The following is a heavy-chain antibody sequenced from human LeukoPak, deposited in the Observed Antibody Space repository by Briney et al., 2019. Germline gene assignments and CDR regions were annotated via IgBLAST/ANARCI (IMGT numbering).Heavy chain of an antibody. CDR3: AREPRRAYCGGDCYHKFDY. D-gene: IGHD2-21*02. CDR1: GGTFSSYA. J-gene: IGHJ4*02. V-gene: IGHV1-69*04. Sequence: SVKVSCKASGGTFSSYAISWVRQAPGQGLEWMGRIIPILGIANYAQKFQGRVTITADKSTSTAYMELSSLRSEDTAVYYCAREPRRAYCGGDCYHKFDYWGQGTLVTVSS. CDR2: IIPILGIA.